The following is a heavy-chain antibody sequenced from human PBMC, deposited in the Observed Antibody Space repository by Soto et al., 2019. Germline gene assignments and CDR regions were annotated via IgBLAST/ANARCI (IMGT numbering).Heavy chain of an antibody. CDR1: GYTFTNFG. D-gene: IGHD3-16*01. CDR3: ARGGTPIDY. V-gene: IGHV1-18*01. CDR2: ISAYNGNS. J-gene: IGHJ4*02. Sequence: QVQLVQSGAEVKKPGASVKVSCKTSGYTFTNFGLSWVRQAPGQGLEWMGWISAYNGNSNYAQNLQGRVNMTTDTSTSTAYTELRSLRPDDTAVDYFARGGTPIDYCGQGTLVTVSS.